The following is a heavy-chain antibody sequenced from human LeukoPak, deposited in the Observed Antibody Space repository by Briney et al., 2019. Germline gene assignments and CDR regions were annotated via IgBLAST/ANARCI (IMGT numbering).Heavy chain of an antibody. D-gene: IGHD1-26*01. CDR3: ASDSKVGATND. V-gene: IGHV4-61*02. J-gene: IGHJ4*02. Sequence: PSQTLSLTCTVSGGSISSGSYYWSWIRQPAGKGLEWIGRIYTSGSTNYNPSLKSRVTISVDTSKNQFSLKLSSVTAADTAVYYCASDSKVGATNDWGQGTLVTVSS. CDR2: IYTSGST. CDR1: GGSISSGSYY.